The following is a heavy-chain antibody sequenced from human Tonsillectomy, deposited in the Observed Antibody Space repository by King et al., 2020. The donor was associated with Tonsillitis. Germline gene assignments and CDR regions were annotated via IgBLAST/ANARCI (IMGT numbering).Heavy chain of an antibody. J-gene: IGHJ5*02. D-gene: IGHD6-19*01. CDR1: GFTFSSYW. V-gene: IGHV3-7*01. CDR2: IKQDGSEK. CDR3: ARDGGRRAVAGTA. Sequence: VQLVESGGGLVQPGGSLRLSCAASGFTFSSYWMSWVRQAPGKGLERVANIKQDGSEKYYVDSVKGRFTISRDNAKNSLFLQMNSLRAEDTAVYYCARDGGRRAVAGTAWGQGTLVTVSS.